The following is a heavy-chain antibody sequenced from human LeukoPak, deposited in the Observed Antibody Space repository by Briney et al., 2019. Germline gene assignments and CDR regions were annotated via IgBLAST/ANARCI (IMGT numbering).Heavy chain of an antibody. CDR3: AGTTIGCVGPYYYYYMDV. V-gene: IGHV1-69*06. D-gene: IGHD3-10*02. CDR2: IIPIFGTA. Sequence: ASVKVSCKASGGTFSSYAISWVRQAPGQGLEWMGGIIPIFGTANYAQKFQGRVTITADKSTSTAYMELSSLRSEDTAVYYCAGTTIGCVGPYYYYYMDVWGKGTTVTVS. CDR1: GGTFSSYA. J-gene: IGHJ6*03.